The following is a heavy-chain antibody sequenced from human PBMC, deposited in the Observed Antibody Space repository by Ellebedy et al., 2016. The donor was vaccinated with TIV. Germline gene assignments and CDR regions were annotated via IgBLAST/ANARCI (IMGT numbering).Heavy chain of an antibody. Sequence: SVKVSXXASGGTFSSYAISWVRQAPGQGLEWMGGIIPIFGTANYAQKFQGRVTITADESTSTAYMELSSLRSEDTAVYYCARVRTTVTTRYYGMDVWGQGTTVTVSS. J-gene: IGHJ6*02. CDR3: ARVRTTVTTRYYGMDV. V-gene: IGHV1-69*13. CDR2: IIPIFGTA. CDR1: GGTFSSYA. D-gene: IGHD4-17*01.